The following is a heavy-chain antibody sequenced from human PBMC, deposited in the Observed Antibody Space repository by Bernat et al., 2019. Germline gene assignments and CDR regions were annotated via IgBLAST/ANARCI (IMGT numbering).Heavy chain of an antibody. Sequence: QVQLVESGGGLVKPGGSLRLSCAASGFTFSDYYMSWIRQAPGKGLEWVSYISSSGSTIYYADSVKGRFTISRDNAKNSLYLQMNSLRVEDTAVYYCARDQYYDFWSGSHDAFDIWGQGTMVTVSS. CDR1: GFTFSDYY. CDR2: ISSSGSTI. CDR3: ARDQYYDFWSGSHDAFDI. D-gene: IGHD3-3*01. J-gene: IGHJ3*02. V-gene: IGHV3-11*01.